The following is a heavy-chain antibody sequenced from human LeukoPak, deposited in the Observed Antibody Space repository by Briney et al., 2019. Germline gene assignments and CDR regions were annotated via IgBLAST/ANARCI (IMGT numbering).Heavy chain of an antibody. CDR1: GGSISSYY. D-gene: IGHD2-2*01. CDR3: AREGIVVVPAAIPAGFDY. V-gene: IGHV4-4*07. J-gene: IGHJ4*02. Sequence: SETLSLTCTVSGGSISSYYWSWIRQPAGKGLEWLGRIYTSGSTNYNPSLKSRVTMSVDTSKNQFSLKLSSVTAADTAVYYCAREGIVVVPAAIPAGFDYWGQGTLVTVSS. CDR2: IYTSGST.